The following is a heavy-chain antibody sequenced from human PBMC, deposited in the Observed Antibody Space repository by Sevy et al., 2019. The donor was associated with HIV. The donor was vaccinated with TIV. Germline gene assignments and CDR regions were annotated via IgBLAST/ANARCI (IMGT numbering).Heavy chain of an antibody. Sequence: SETLSLTCNVSGGSIRSGRYYWSWIRQPAGKGLEWLGRIHIRGTTNYNPSLKSRITMSVDTSKNQFSLKLSSVTATDTAVYYCARELSDYGMDVWGQRTTVTVSS. CDR2: IHIRGTT. CDR1: GGSIRSGRYY. CDR3: ARELSDYGMDV. V-gene: IGHV4-61*02. J-gene: IGHJ6*02.